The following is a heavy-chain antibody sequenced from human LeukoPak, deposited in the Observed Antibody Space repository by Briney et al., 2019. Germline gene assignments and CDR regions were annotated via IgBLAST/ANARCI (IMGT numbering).Heavy chain of an antibody. D-gene: IGHD4-23*01. CDR3: ARGWQPHAFDI. J-gene: IGHJ3*02. CDR1: GGSISSYY. V-gene: IGHV4-59*01. Sequence: SETLSLTCTVSGGSISSYYWSWIQQPPGKGLEWIGYIYYSGSTNYNPSLKSRVTISVDTSKNQFSLKLSSVTAADTAVYYCARGWQPHAFDIWGQGTMVTVSS. CDR2: IYYSGST.